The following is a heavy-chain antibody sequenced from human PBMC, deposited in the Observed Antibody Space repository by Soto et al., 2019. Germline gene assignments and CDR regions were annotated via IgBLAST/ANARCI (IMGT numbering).Heavy chain of an antibody. CDR3: AREAPCSSTSCVFDY. CDR2: IIPILGIA. J-gene: IGHJ4*02. V-gene: IGHV1-69*08. CDR1: GGTFSSYT. D-gene: IGHD2-2*01. Sequence: QVQLVQSGAEVKKPGSSVKVSCKASGGTFSSYTISWVRQAPGQGLEWMGRIIPILGIANHAQNFLGRVKITEDKSKRTAYMEMSSLRSEDTAVYYCAREAPCSSTSCVFDYWGQGTLVTVSS.